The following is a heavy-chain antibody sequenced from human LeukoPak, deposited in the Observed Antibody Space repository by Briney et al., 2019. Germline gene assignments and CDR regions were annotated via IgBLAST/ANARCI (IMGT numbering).Heavy chain of an antibody. CDR1: GFTFSSYS. CDR3: ARDAYRFGDENYFDY. V-gene: IGHV3-21*01. Sequence: GGSLRLSCAASGFTFSSYSMNWVRQAPGKGLEWVSSISSSSSYIYYADSVKGRFTISRDNAKNSLYLQMNSLRAEDTAVYYCARDAYRFGDENYFDYWGQGTLVTVSS. D-gene: IGHD3-10*01. CDR2: ISSSSSYI. J-gene: IGHJ4*02.